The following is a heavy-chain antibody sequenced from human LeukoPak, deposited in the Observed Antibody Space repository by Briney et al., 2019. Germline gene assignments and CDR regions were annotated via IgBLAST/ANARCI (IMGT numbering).Heavy chain of an antibody. D-gene: IGHD3-3*01. J-gene: IGHJ4*02. CDR2: ISGSGGST. CDR3: AKDFLSWDITIFGVVIPYYFDY. CDR1: GFTFGSYA. Sequence: GGSLRLSCAASGFTFGSYAMSWVRQAPGKGLEWVSAISGSGGSTYYADSVKGRFTISRDNSKNTLYLQMNSLRAEDTAVYYCAKDFLSWDITIFGVVIPYYFDYWGQGTLVTVSS. V-gene: IGHV3-23*01.